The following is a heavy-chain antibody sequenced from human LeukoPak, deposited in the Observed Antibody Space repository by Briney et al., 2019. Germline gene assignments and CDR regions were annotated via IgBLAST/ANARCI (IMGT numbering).Heavy chain of an antibody. J-gene: IGHJ4*02. CDR3: ARLVDGHSSGYYFDY. V-gene: IGHV3-74*01. CDR2: INSDGSST. CDR1: GFTFSSYW. Sequence: PGGSLRLPCAASGFTFSSYWMHWVRQAPGKGLVWVSRINSDGSSTSYADSVKGRFTISRDNAKNTLYLQMNSLRAEDTAVYYCARLVDGHSSGYYFDYWGQGTLVTVSS. D-gene: IGHD3-22*01.